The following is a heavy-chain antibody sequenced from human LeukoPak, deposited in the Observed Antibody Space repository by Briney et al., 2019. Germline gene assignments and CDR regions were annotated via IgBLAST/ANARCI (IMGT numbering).Heavy chain of an antibody. CDR1: GFTFSSYS. J-gene: IGHJ6*02. V-gene: IGHV3-21*01. Sequence: GGSLRLSCAASGFTFSSYSMNWVRQAPGKGLEWVSSISSSSSYIYYADSVKGRFTISRDNAKNSLYLQMNSLRAEDTAVYYCARAGGYCSSTSCFATPWDYYYYGMDVWGQGTTVTVSS. D-gene: IGHD2-2*01. CDR2: ISSSSSYI. CDR3: ARAGGYCSSTSCFATPWDYYYYGMDV.